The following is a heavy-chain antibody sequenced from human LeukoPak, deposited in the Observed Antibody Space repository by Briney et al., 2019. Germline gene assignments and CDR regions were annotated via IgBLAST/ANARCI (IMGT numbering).Heavy chain of an antibody. J-gene: IGHJ3*02. CDR2: ISYTVST. Sequence: SDTLSLTCAVDYGSCSCYYWSWIHQPPGKGLEGMGYISYTVSTNYNPSLKSRVTISVLTSNNRFSLKRSSVTASDTALYFRSPLPGGDDAFDIWGQGTLVTVSS. CDR3: SPLPGGDDAFDI. D-gene: IGHD4-23*01. CDR1: YGSCSCYY. V-gene: IGHV4-59*08.